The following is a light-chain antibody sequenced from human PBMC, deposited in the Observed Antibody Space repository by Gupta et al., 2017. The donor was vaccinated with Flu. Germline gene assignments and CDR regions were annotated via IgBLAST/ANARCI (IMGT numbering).Light chain of an antibody. CDR2: VKSDGSL. V-gene: IGLV4-69*01. CDR3: QTEGADSQVV. Sequence: HPALPQSPSASASLGASVTLTRTLSNGLIYTAVAWHQQRPEKVPQDLLMVKSDGSLRKGDGIPGRFSGSRSGTERFLTISSLQAEEEADYYGQTEGADSQVVFGGGTKLTVL. J-gene: IGLJ2*01. CDR1: NGLIYTA.